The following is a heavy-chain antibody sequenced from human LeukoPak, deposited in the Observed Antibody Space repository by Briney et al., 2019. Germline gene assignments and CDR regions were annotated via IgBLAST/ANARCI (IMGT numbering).Heavy chain of an antibody. V-gene: IGHV3-53*01. CDR2: IYSGGST. Sequence: GGSLRLSCAASGFTVSSNYMSWVRQALGKGLEWVSVIYSGGSTYYADSVKGRFTISRDNSKNTLYLQMNSLRAEDTAVYYCARGPFYCSSTSCHRAPFDPWGQGTLVTVSS. J-gene: IGHJ5*02. CDR1: GFTVSSNY. CDR3: ARGPFYCSSTSCHRAPFDP. D-gene: IGHD2-2*01.